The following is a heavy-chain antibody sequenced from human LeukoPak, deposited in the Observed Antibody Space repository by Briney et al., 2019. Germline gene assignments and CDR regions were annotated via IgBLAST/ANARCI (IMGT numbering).Heavy chain of an antibody. J-gene: IGHJ3*02. D-gene: IGHD2-8*01. CDR1: GGSFSGYY. CDR3: ARGSLSPPTNDAFDI. CDR2: INHSGST. Sequence: SETLSLTCAVYGGSFSGYYWSWIRQPPGKGLEWIGEINHSGSTNYNPSLKSRVTISVDTSKNQFSLKLSSVTAADTAVYYCARGSLSPPTNDAFDIWGQGTMVTVSS. V-gene: IGHV4-34*01.